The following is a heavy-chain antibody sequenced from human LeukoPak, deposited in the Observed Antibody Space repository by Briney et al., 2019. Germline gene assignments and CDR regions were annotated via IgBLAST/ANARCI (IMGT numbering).Heavy chain of an antibody. CDR2: IKHDGSEK. J-gene: IGHJ4*02. V-gene: IGHV3-7*01. CDR1: GFSFSTFW. Sequence: PGGSLRLSCTASGFSFSTFWMNWVRQAPGKGLEWVANIKHDGSEKYYVDSVKGRFTISRDNAKNSLYLQMNSLRAEDTAVYYCARGYFGTSKYWGQGTLVTVSS. D-gene: IGHD3/OR15-3a*01. CDR3: ARGYFGTSKY.